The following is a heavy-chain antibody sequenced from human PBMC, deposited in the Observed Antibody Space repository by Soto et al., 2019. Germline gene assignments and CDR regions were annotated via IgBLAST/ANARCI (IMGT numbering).Heavy chain of an antibody. D-gene: IGHD6-19*01. CDR1: GGTFSSYA. Sequence: SVKVSCKASGGTFSSYAISWVRQAPGQGLEWMGGIIPIFGTANYAQKFQGRVTITADESTSTAYMELSSLRSEDTAVYYCARARPTYSSEPDAFDIWGQGTMVTVSS. J-gene: IGHJ3*02. CDR2: IIPIFGTA. V-gene: IGHV1-69*13. CDR3: ARARPTYSSEPDAFDI.